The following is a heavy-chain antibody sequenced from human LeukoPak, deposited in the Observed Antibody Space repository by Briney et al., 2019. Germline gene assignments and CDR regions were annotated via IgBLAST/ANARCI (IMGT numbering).Heavy chain of an antibody. J-gene: IGHJ4*02. CDR2: IYTSGST. V-gene: IGHV4-61*02. CDR3: ARGSGYYYYFDY. Sequence: SQTLSLTCTVSGGSISSGSYYWSWLRQPAGKGLEWIGRIYTSGSTNYNPSLKSRVTISVDTSKNQFSLKLSSVTAADTAVYYCARGSGYYYYFDYWGQGTLVTVSS. CDR1: GGSISSGSYY. D-gene: IGHD3-22*01.